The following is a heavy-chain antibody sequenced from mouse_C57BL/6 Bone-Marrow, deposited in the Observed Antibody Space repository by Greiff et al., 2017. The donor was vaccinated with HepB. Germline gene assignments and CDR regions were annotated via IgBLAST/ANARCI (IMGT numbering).Heavy chain of an antibody. CDR3: TRDTTVVDFDV. V-gene: IGHV1-15*01. D-gene: IGHD1-1*01. CDR1: GYTFTDYE. Sequence: SGAELVRPGASVTLSCKASGYTFTDYEMHWVKQTPVHGLEWIGAIDPETGGTAYNQKFKGKAILTADKSSSTAYMELRSLTSEDSAVYYCTRDTTVVDFDVWGTGTTVTVSS. CDR2: IDPETGGT. J-gene: IGHJ1*03.